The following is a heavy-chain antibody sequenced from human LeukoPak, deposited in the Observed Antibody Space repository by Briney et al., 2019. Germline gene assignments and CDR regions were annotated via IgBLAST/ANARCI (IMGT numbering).Heavy chain of an antibody. CDR1: GSRFTSYW. CDR3: ARHLDYYGSGSYYY. CDR2: IYPGDSDT. J-gene: IGHJ4*02. V-gene: IGHV5-51*01. D-gene: IGHD3-10*01. Sequence: GGSLKISCKGSGSRFTSYWIGGVRRLPGKGLEWMGIIYPGDSDTRYSPSFQGQVTISADKSISTAYLQWSSLKASDTAMYYCARHLDYYGSGSYYYWGQGTLVTVSS.